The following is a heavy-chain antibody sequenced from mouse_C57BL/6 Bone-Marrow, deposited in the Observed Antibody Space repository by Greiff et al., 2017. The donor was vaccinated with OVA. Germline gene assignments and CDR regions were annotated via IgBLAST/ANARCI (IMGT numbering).Heavy chain of an antibody. D-gene: IGHD4-1*01. CDR2: IDPSDSYT. CDR1: GYTFTSYW. V-gene: IGHV1-69*01. Sequence: QVQLQQPGAELVMPGASVKLSCKASGYTFTSYWMHWVKQRPGQGLEWIGEIDPSDSYTNYNQKFKGKSTLTVDKSSSTAYMQLSSLTSEDSAVYCCARLGPFDYWGQGTTLTVSS. CDR3: ARLGPFDY. J-gene: IGHJ2*01.